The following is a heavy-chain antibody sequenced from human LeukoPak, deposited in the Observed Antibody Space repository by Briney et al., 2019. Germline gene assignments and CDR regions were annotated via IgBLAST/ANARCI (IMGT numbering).Heavy chain of an antibody. V-gene: IGHV1-2*02. CDR2: INPNNGDT. CDR1: GYTFTAQY. D-gene: IGHD2-21*01. Sequence: GASVKVSCKASGYTFTAQYMHWVRQAPGQGLEWMGWINPNNGDTKYAQSFLGRVTMTRDTSTTTAYLELRSLRSDDTAVYFCASYPRNIPTPPFDYWGQGNLVTVSS. J-gene: IGHJ4*02. CDR3: ASYPRNIPTPPFDY.